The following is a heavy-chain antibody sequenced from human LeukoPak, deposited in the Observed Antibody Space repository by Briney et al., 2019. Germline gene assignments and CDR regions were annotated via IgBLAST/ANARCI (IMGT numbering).Heavy chain of an antibody. D-gene: IGHD5-12*01. J-gene: IGHJ4*02. CDR2: VYYTGST. Sequence: SETLSLTCTVSGGSISSYYWSWIRQPPGKGLEWIGYVYYTGSTTYNPSLESRITISVDTSKNQFSLELTSVTAADTAVYYCARGPNYSGYGNFDYWGQGTLVTVSS. CDR3: ARGPNYSGYGNFDY. CDR1: GGSISSYY. V-gene: IGHV4-59*01.